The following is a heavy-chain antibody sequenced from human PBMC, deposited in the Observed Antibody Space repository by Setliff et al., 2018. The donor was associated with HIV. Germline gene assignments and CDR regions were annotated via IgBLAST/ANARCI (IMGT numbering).Heavy chain of an antibody. Sequence: SETLSLTCTVSAYSIRNGYYWGWIRQSPGKGLEWIGTLYYDGNTYYNPSLKSRVTMSVDTSKNQFSLSLNSVTAADTAVYYCARETIRSGHPSEAGFDFWGQGALVTVS. CDR3: ARETIRSGHPSEAGFDF. D-gene: IGHD6-19*01. V-gene: IGHV4-38-2*02. J-gene: IGHJ4*02. CDR1: AYSIRNGYY. CDR2: LYYDGNT.